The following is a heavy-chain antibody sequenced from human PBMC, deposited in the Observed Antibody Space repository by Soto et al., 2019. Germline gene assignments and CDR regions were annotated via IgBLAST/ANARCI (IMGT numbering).Heavy chain of an antibody. J-gene: IGHJ6*02. Sequence: GGSLRLSCAASGFTFSSYGMHWVRQAPGKGLEWVAVIWYDGSNKYYADSVKGRFTISRDNSKNTLYLQMNSLRAEDTAVYYCARDNGYSWENYYYYGMDVWGQGTTVTVSS. V-gene: IGHV3-33*01. CDR2: IWYDGSNK. CDR3: ARDNGYSWENYYYYGMDV. CDR1: GFTFSSYG. D-gene: IGHD5-18*01.